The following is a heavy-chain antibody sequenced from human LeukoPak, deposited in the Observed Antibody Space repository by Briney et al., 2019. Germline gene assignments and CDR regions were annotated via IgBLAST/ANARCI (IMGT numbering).Heavy chain of an antibody. CDR1: GYTFTSYY. D-gene: IGHD2-15*01. J-gene: IGHJ4*02. Sequence: ASVKVSCKASGYTFTSYYMHWVRQAPGQGLEWMGIINPSGGSTSYAQKFQGRVTMTRDMSTSTVYMELSSLRSEDTAVYYCARVGMAVVAANQRAYHFDYWGQGTLVTVSS. CDR3: ARVGMAVVAANQRAYHFDY. CDR2: INPSGGST. V-gene: IGHV1-46*01.